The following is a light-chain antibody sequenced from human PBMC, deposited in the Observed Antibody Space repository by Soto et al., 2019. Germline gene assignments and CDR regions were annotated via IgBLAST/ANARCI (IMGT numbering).Light chain of an antibody. CDR1: GNDVGGYTF. CDR2: DVN. J-gene: IGLJ1*01. V-gene: IGLV2-14*03. CDR3: CSYTATTTYV. Sequence: QSALTQAASVSGSPGQSISISCTGTGNDVGGYTFVSWYQQHPDRVPKLVIFDVNRRPSGVSDRFSGSKSVNAASLTISGLQAEDEADYYCCSYTATTTYVFGTGTKVTVL.